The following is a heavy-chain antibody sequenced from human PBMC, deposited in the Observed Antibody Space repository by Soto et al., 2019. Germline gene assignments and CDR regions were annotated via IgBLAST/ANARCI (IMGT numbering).Heavy chain of an antibody. Sequence: QITLKESGPTLVKPTQTLTLTCTVYGFSVSSSGEGVGWIRQPPGKALEWLALIDWDDDKRYSPSLKSRLTITKDTSKNQVVLTLTNMNPVDTATYYCAHIDPQIVTAGGHGGFDFCGQGTLVTVSS. D-gene: IGHD2-21*02. CDR1: GFSVSSSGEG. CDR2: IDWDDDK. CDR3: AHIDPQIVTAGGHGGFDF. J-gene: IGHJ4*02. V-gene: IGHV2-5*02.